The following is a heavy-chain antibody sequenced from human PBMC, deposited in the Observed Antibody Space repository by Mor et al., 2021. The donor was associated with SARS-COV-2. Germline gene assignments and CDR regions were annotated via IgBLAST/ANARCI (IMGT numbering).Heavy chain of an antibody. CDR3: ARGAGWLQLTIDY. CDR2: IWADGNNK. D-gene: IGHD5-12*01. V-gene: IGHV3-33*01. Sequence: EWVAHIWADGNNKYYADSVEGRFTISRDNSENTLFLQIDSLRAEDTAVYYCARGAGWLQLTIDYWGQGT. J-gene: IGHJ4*02.